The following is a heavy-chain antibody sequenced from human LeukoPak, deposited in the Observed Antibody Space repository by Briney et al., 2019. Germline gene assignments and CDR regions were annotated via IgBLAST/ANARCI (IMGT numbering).Heavy chain of an antibody. D-gene: IGHD2-15*01. Sequence: GGSLRLSCAASGFTFSSYDMHWVRQATGKGLEWVSAIGTAGDTYHPGSVKGRFSISRENAKNSLYLQMNSLRAGDTAVYYCARGYCSGGSCYNAFDIWGQGTMVTVSS. CDR3: ARGYCSGGSCYNAFDI. CDR1: GFTFSSYD. J-gene: IGHJ3*02. V-gene: IGHV3-13*04. CDR2: IGTAGDT.